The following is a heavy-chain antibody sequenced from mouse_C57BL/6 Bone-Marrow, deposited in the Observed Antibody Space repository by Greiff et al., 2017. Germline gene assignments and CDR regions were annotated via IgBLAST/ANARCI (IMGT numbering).Heavy chain of an antibody. V-gene: IGHV1-12*01. Sequence: QVQLQQSGAELVRPGASVKMSCKASGYTFTSYNMHWVKQTPRQGLEWIGAIYQGNGDTSYNQKFKGKATLTADKSSSTAYMQLSSLTSADSAVYVCARRLLLRKRYAMDYWGQGTSVTVSS. D-gene: IGHD1-1*01. CDR1: GYTFTSYN. J-gene: IGHJ4*01. CDR3: ARRLLLRKRYAMDY. CDR2: IYQGNGDT.